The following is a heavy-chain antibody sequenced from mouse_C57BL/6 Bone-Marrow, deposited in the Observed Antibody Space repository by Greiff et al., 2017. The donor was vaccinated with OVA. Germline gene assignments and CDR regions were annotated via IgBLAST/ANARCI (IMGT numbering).Heavy chain of an antibody. D-gene: IGHD1-1*01. CDR1: GFTFSDYG. V-gene: IGHV5-17*01. J-gene: IGHJ3*01. CDR2: ISSGSSTI. Sequence: EVQLQQSGGGLVKPGGSLKLSCAASGFTFSDYGMHWVRQAPEKGLEWVAYISSGSSTIYYADTVKGRFTISRDNAKNTLFLQMTSLRSEDTAMYYCARERAYYGSSFAYWGQGTLVTVSA. CDR3: ARERAYYGSSFAY.